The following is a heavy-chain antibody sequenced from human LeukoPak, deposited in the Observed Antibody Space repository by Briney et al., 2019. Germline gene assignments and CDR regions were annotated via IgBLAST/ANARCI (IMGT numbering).Heavy chain of an antibody. Sequence: GGSLRLSCAASGFTFDDYAMHCVRQAPGKGLEWVSGISWNSGSIGYADSVKGRFTISRDNAKNSLYLQMNSLRAEDTALYYCAKASYSSGWYQFDYWGQGTLVTVSS. CDR2: ISWNSGSI. CDR1: GFTFDDYA. V-gene: IGHV3-9*01. J-gene: IGHJ4*02. CDR3: AKASYSSGWYQFDY. D-gene: IGHD6-19*01.